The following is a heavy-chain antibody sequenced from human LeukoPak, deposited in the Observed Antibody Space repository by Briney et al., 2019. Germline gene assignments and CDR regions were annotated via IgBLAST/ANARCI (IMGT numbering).Heavy chain of an antibody. J-gene: IGHJ5*01. V-gene: IGHV3-23*01. CDR3: TKFDS. CDR1: GFIFRDHG. CDR2: ITGIDGST. Sequence: GGSLRLSCAASGFIFRDHGMTWVRQAPGKGLEWVATITGIDGSTFYRDSVRGRFTVSRDNSDNVLYLQMHKLRPEDTAVYYCTKFDSWGQGTLVTVSS.